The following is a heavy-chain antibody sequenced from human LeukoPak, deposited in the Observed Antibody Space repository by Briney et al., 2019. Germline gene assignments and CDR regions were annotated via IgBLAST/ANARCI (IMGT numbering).Heavy chain of an antibody. Sequence: GGSLRLSCAASGFTFSIYSMNWVRQAPGKGLEWVSYITSDRGTISYADPVKGRFTISRDNDKRLLYLQMDSLRAGDTAVYYCARSTSGTFDHWGQGMLVTVSS. CDR2: ITSDRGTI. D-gene: IGHD5/OR15-5a*01. CDR1: GFTFSIYS. J-gene: IGHJ4*02. CDR3: ARSTSGTFDH. V-gene: IGHV3-48*01.